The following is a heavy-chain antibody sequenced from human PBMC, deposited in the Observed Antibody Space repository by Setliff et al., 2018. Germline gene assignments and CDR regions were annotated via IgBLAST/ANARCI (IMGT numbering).Heavy chain of an antibody. CDR1: GFTFSGYG. J-gene: IGHJ3*01. D-gene: IGHD6-25*01. CDR3: AKHVLSSGWPNDAFDF. V-gene: IGHV3-23*01. Sequence: GGSLRLSCAASGFTFSGYGIHWVRQAPGKGLEWVSGLNDVGHNTYYADSVKGRFTISRDNSKNTLYLQMNSLRAEDAAVYYCAKHVLSSGWPNDAFDFWGQGTMVTVSS. CDR2: LNDVGHNT.